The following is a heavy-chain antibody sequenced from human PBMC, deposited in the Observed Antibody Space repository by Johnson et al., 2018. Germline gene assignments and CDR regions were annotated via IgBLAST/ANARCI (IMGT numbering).Heavy chain of an antibody. CDR1: GFTFSSYS. CDR2: ISSSSSYI. J-gene: IGHJ6*02. CDR3: ARGIALPVAIIHYYYGMDV. Sequence: VQLVESGGGLVKPGGSLRLSCAASGFTFSSYSMNWVRQAPGKGLEWVSSISSSSSYIYYADSVKGRFTISRDNAKNSLYLQMHSLRAEDTAVYYCARGIALPVAIIHYYYGMDVWGQGTTVTVS. D-gene: IGHD2-2*02. V-gene: IGHV3-21*04.